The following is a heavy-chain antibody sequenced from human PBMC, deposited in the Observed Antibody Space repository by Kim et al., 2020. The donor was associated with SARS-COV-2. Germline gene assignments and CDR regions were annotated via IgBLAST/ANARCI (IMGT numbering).Heavy chain of an antibody. CDR1: GYTFTSYG. CDR2: ISAYNGNT. V-gene: IGHV1-18*01. D-gene: IGHD2-2*01. J-gene: IGHJ6*02. CDR3: ARDAGIVVVPAADYYGMDV. Sequence: ASVKVSCKASGYTFTSYGISWVRQAPGQGLEWMGWISAYNGNTNYAQKLQGRVTMTTDTSTSTAYMELRSLRSDDTAVYYCARDAGIVVVPAADYYGMDVWGQGTTVTVSS.